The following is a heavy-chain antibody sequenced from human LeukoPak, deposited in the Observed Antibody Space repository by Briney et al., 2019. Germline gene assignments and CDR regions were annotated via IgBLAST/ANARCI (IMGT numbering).Heavy chain of an antibody. CDR2: ISGIGDST. J-gene: IGHJ4*02. Sequence: GGSLRLSCAASGSTFSNYAMSWVRQAPGKGLEWVSTISGIGDSTYYADSVKGRFTISRDNSKNTLYLQMNSLRAEDTAVYNCAKVPSSGWERGAYWGQGTLVTVSS. CDR3: AKVPSSGWERGAY. D-gene: IGHD6-19*01. V-gene: IGHV3-23*01. CDR1: GSTFSNYA.